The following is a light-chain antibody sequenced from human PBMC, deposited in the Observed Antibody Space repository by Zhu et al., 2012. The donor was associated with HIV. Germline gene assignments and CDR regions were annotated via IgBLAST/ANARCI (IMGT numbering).Light chain of an antibody. Sequence: IVLTQSPATLSLSPGERATVSCRASGSVRSFLAWYQQKPGQAPWLLIYDTSKRATGIPARFSGSGSGTDFTLTISSLEPEDFALYYCQQRSSWPLTFGGGTKVEIK. CDR1: GSVRSF. CDR2: DTS. V-gene: IGKV3-11*01. CDR3: QQRSSWPLT. J-gene: IGKJ4*01.